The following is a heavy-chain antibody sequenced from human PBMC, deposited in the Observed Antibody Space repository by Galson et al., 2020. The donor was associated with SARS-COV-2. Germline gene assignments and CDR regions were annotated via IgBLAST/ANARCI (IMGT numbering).Heavy chain of an antibody. D-gene: IGHD5-12*01. CDR1: GFTFSDYY. J-gene: IGHJ6*02. V-gene: IGHV3-11*01. CDR3: ARERYKSRYGPSYYYYCGMDV. CDR2: ISSSGSTI. Sequence: NPGGSLRLSCAASGFTFSDYYMSWIGQAPGKGLEWISYISSSGSTIYYADSVKGRFNISRDNAKNSLYLQMNSLRAEDTAVYYCARERYKSRYGPSYYYYCGMDVWGQGTTVTVSS.